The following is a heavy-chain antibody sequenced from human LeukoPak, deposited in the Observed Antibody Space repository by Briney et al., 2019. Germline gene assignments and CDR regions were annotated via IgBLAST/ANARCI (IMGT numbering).Heavy chain of an antibody. Sequence: GGSLRLSCAASGFSFNATWMAWVRQSPGRGLEWVGRIKRKTDGGTTDYAAPVKGRFTISRDDSKETLYLQMNSLKTEDTGVYYCTTGGGSCRVVDYWGQGALVTVSS. CDR1: GFSFNATW. CDR3: TTGGGSCRVVDY. CDR2: IKRKTDGGTT. V-gene: IGHV3-15*01. J-gene: IGHJ4*02. D-gene: IGHD2-15*01.